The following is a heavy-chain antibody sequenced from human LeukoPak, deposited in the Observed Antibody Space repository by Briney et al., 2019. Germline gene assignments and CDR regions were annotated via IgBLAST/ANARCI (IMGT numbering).Heavy chain of an antibody. CDR2: ISYDGSNK. V-gene: IGHV3-30*18. D-gene: IGHD3-10*01. CDR1: GFTFSSYG. CDR3: AKGRSSHYFDY. Sequence: PGGSLRLSCAASGFTFSSYGMHWVGQAPGKGLEWVAVISYDGSNKYYADSVKGRFTISRDNSKNTLYLQMNSLRAEDTAVYYCAKGRSSHYFDYWGQGTLVTVSS. J-gene: IGHJ4*02.